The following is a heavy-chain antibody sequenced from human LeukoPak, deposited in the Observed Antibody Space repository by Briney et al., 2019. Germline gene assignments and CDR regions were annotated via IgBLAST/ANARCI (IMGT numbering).Heavy chain of an antibody. CDR2: ISSSGGTI. CDR3: ARGPVSSSGFFGY. J-gene: IGHJ4*02. Sequence: GGSLRLSCAASGFTFSDYHMSWIRQVPGKGLEWVSYISSSGGTISYADSVKGRFTISRDNAKNSLYLQMNSLRAEDTAVYYCARGPVSSSGFFGYWGQGTLVTVSS. D-gene: IGHD6-19*01. V-gene: IGHV3-11*01. CDR1: GFTFSDYH.